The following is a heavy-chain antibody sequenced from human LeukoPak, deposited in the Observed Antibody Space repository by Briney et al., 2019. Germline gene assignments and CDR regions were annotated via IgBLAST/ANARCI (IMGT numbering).Heavy chain of an antibody. D-gene: IGHD2-21*02. Sequence: PSETLSLTCAVYGGSFSDYYWSWIRQPPGKGLEWIGEINHSGSANYNPSLKSRVTISVDTSKNQFSLKLSSVTAADTAVYYCASHVTDIWGQGTMVTVSS. J-gene: IGHJ3*02. CDR1: GGSFSDYY. V-gene: IGHV4-34*01. CDR2: INHSGSA. CDR3: ASHVTDI.